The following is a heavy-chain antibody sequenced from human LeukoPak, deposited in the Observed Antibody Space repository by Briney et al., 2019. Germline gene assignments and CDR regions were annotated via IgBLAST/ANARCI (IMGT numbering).Heavy chain of an antibody. CDR2: IYHSGST. J-gene: IGHJ5*02. D-gene: IGHD2-2*01. Sequence: SETLSLTCAVSGYSISSGHYWGWIRQPPGKGLEWIGSIYHSGSTYYNPSLKSRVTISVDTSKNQFSLKLSSVTAADTAVYYCARDFDIVVVPAAREARFDPWGQGTLVTVSS. CDR1: GYSISSGHY. CDR3: ARDFDIVVVPAAREARFDP. V-gene: IGHV4-38-2*02.